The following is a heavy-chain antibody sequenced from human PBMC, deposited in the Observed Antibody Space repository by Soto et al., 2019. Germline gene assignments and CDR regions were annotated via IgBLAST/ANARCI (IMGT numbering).Heavy chain of an antibody. J-gene: IGHJ4*02. CDR2: ISSSSSTI. D-gene: IGHD3-9*01. V-gene: IGHV3-48*01. CDR1: GFTLSSYS. Sequence: GGSLRLSCAASGFTLSSYSMNWVRQAPGKGLEWVSYISSSSSTIYYADSVKGRFTISRDNAKNSLYLQMNSLRAEDTTVYYWARGDYDILTVYPGGPFNYGGQGTLVTVS. CDR3: ARGDYDILTVYPGGPFNY.